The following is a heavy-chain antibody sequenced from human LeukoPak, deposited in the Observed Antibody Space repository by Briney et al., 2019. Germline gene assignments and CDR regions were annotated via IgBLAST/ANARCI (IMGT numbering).Heavy chain of an antibody. Sequence: GGSLRLSCAASGVASSSYAMRWVRETSGEGVERVSLISGNGVGTYYADSVKGRFTISRDNSKNTVYLQMNSLRAEDTAVYYCAKRNGGNSGAFDYWGQGTLVTVSS. J-gene: IGHJ4*02. CDR3: AKRNGGNSGAFDY. D-gene: IGHD4-23*01. CDR1: GVASSSYA. V-gene: IGHV3-23*01. CDR2: ISGNGVGT.